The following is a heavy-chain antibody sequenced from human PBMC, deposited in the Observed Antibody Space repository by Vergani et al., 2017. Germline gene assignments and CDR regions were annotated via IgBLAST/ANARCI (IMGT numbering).Heavy chain of an antibody. CDR2: IDHTGRP. D-gene: IGHD2-8*01. Sequence: QVQLQQWGGGLLKPSETLSLTCVVNGGSFTSYNWTWIRQSPGEGLEWVGDIDHTGRPDYNPPLKSRLTMSVDKSRNQFSLKLNSVTATDTAIYFCARVNTEANGHLYFFYYMDVWVQGSADAVS. CDR1: GGSFTSYN. CDR3: ARVNTEANGHLYFFYYMDV. V-gene: IGHV4-34*01. J-gene: IGHJ6*03.